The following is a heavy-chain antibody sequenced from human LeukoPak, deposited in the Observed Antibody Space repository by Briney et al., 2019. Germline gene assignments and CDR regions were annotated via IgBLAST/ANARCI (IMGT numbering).Heavy chain of an antibody. CDR1: GFTFSSYT. Sequence: GGSLRLSCAASGFTFSSYTMSWVRQAPGKGLEWVSTITTSDGNTYYADSVKGRFTVSRDNSKNTLFLQMNSLRAEDTAIYYCAKERDYGPADYWGQGTLVTVSS. D-gene: IGHD4/OR15-4a*01. V-gene: IGHV3-23*01. CDR2: ITTSDGNT. CDR3: AKERDYGPADY. J-gene: IGHJ4*02.